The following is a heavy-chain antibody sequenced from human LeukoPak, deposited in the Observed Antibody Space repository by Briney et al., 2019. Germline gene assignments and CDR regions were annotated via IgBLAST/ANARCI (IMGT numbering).Heavy chain of an antibody. J-gene: IGHJ3*02. CDR2: INHSGST. Sequence: SETLSLTCAVYGGSFSGYYWSWIRQPPGKGLEWIGEINHSGSTNYNPSLKSRVTISVDTSKNQFSLKLSSVTAADTAVYYCARIPTRKYCSGGSCYSRAFDIWGQGTMVTVSS. CDR3: ARIPTRKYCSGGSCYSRAFDI. V-gene: IGHV4-34*01. CDR1: GGSFSGYY. D-gene: IGHD2-15*01.